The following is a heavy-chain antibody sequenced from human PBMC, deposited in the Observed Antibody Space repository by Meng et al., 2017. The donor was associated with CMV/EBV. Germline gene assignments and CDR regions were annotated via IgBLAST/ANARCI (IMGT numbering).Heavy chain of an antibody. Sequence: GESLKISCAASGFTFSSYSMNWVRQAPGKGLEWVSYISSSSTIYYADSVKGRFTISRDNAKNSLYLQMNSLRAEDTAVYYCWRFGVSQGFDYWGQGTLVTVSS. V-gene: IGHV3-48*04. CDR2: ISSSSTI. CDR1: GFTFSSYS. D-gene: IGHD3-10*01. CDR3: WRFGVSQGFDY. J-gene: IGHJ4*02.